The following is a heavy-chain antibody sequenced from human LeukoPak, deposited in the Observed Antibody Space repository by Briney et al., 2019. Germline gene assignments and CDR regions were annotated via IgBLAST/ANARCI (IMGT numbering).Heavy chain of an antibody. V-gene: IGHV7-4-1*02. CDR2: INTNTGNP. CDR3: ARDPVPGRFDY. D-gene: IGHD6-19*01. J-gene: IGHJ4*02. Sequence: ASVTVSCTASGYTFNNYAMNWVRQAPGQGLEWMGWINTNTGNPTYAQGFTGRFVFSLDTSVNTAYLQISSLKAEDTAVYYCARDPVPGRFDYWGQGTLVTVSS. CDR1: GYTFNNYA.